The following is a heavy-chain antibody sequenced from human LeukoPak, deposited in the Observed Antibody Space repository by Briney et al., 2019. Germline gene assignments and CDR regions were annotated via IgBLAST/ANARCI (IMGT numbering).Heavy chain of an antibody. Sequence: GRSLRLSCAASGFTFSSYAMHWVRQAPGKGLEWVAVISYDGSNKYYADSVKGRFTISRDNSKNTLYLQMNSLRAEDTAVYYCARDRCSSTSCYINYMDVWGKGTTVTVS. CDR1: GFTFSSYA. CDR2: ISYDGSNK. J-gene: IGHJ6*03. D-gene: IGHD2-2*02. CDR3: ARDRCSSTSCYINYMDV. V-gene: IGHV3-30-3*01.